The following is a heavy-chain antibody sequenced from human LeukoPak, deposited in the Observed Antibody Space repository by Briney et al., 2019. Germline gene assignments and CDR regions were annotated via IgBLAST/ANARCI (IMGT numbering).Heavy chain of an antibody. J-gene: IGHJ4*02. V-gene: IGHV3-49*03. CDR1: GFTFSDYY. CDR3: STVTTVTNDY. D-gene: IGHD4-17*01. CDR2: IRSKAYGGTT. Sequence: GGSLRLSCAASGFTFSDYYMSWIRQAPGKGLEWVGFIRSKAYGGTTEYAASVKGRFTISRDDSKSIAYLQMNSLKTEDSAVYYCSTVTTVTNDYWGQGTLVTVSS.